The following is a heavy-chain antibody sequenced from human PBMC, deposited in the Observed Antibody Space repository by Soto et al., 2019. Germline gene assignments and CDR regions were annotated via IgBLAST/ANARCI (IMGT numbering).Heavy chain of an antibody. CDR3: ARVRGGSYDY. CDR1: GYTFTSYD. D-gene: IGHD2-15*01. V-gene: IGHV1-8*01. Sequence: QVQLVQSGAEVKKPGASVKVSCKASGYTFTSYDINWVRQATGQGLEWMGWMYPNSDNTGYAQKFKGIVTTTRITSISTADMALCSLGCEETAVYYCARVRGGSYDYCGQVTMVIFSS. J-gene: IGHJ4*02. CDR2: MYPNSDNT.